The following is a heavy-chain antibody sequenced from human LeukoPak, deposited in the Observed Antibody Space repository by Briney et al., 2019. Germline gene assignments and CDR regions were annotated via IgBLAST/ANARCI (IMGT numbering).Heavy chain of an antibody. V-gene: IGHV3-23*01. Sequence: GGSLRLSCAAPGFTFSSYAMSWVRQAPGKGLEWVSAISGSGGSTYYADSVKGRFTISRDNSKNTLYLQMNSLRAEDTAVYYCAKSTYYYGSGTFDPWGQGTLVTVSS. CDR1: GFTFSSYA. CDR3: AKSTYYYGSGTFDP. D-gene: IGHD3-10*01. CDR2: ISGSGGST. J-gene: IGHJ5*02.